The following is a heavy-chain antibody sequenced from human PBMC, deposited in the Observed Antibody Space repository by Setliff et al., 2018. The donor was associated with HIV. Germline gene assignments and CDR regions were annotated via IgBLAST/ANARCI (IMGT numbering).Heavy chain of an antibody. V-gene: IGHV3-7*01. D-gene: IGHD3-10*01. J-gene: IGHJ6*02. CDR2: IGQDGSEK. Sequence: PGGSLRLSCAASRFDFNNYWMCWVRQAPGKGLEWVANIGQDGSEKNYVDSVKGRFTISRDNAKNSMDLQMNSLRAEDTAIYYCARKLRPGHGVDAWGQGTTVTVSS. CDR3: ARKLRPGHGVDA. CDR1: RFDFNNYW.